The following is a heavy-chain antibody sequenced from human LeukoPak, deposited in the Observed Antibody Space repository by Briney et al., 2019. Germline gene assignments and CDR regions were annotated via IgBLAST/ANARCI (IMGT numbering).Heavy chain of an antibody. D-gene: IGHD3-10*01. J-gene: IGHJ4*02. CDR1: GFTFSSYA. Sequence: PGGPLRLSCAASGFTFSSYAMSWVRQAPGKGLEWVSAISGSGGSTYYADSVKGRFTISRDNSKNTLYLQMNSLRAEDTAVYYCAKVITRTMVRGVPPSDYRGQGTLVTVSS. CDR2: ISGSGGST. V-gene: IGHV3-23*01. CDR3: AKVITRTMVRGVPPSDY.